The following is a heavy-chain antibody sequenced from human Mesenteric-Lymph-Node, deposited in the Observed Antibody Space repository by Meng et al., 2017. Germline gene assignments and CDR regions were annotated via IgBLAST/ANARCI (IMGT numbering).Heavy chain of an antibody. V-gene: IGHV3-21*01. CDR2: ISSSSSYI. J-gene: IGHJ4*02. D-gene: IGHD2-15*01. CDR3: ARVRGVGCSGGSCYSEWNFDY. Sequence: GESLKISCAASGFTFSSYSMNWVRQAPGKGLEWVSSISSSSSYISYADSVKGRFTISRDNAKNSLYLQMNSLRAEDTAVYYCARVRGVGCSGGSCYSEWNFDYWGQGTLVTVSS. CDR1: GFTFSSYS.